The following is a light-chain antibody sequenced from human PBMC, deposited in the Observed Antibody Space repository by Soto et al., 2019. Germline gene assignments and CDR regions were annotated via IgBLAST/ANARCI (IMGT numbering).Light chain of an antibody. V-gene: IGKV3-11*01. CDR1: QSVGSH. J-gene: IGKJ4*01. CDR3: QQRSNWRLT. CDR2: DAS. Sequence: EIVLTQSPATLSSSPGERATLSCRASQSVGSHLSWYQQKPNQAPRLLIYDASNRATGIPARFSGSGSGTDFTLTSSSLEPEDFAIYYWQQRSNWRLTFGGGTKVEIK.